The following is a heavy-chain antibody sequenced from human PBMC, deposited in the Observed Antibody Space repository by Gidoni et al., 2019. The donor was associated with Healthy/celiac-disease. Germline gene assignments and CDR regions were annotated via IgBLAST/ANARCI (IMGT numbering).Heavy chain of an antibody. V-gene: IGHV3-30*18. J-gene: IGHJ4*02. CDR1: GFTFSSYG. Sequence: RLSCAASGFTFSSYGMHWVRQAPGKGLEWVAVISYDGSNKYYADSVKGRFTISRDNSKNTLYLQMNSLRAEDTAVYYCAKDLAYWGQGTLVTVSS. CDR2: ISYDGSNK. CDR3: AKDLAY.